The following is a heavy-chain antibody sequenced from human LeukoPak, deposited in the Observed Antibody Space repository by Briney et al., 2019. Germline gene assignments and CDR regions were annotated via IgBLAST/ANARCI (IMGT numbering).Heavy chain of an antibody. Sequence: PGGSLRLSCAASGFTFSSYGMHWVRQAPGKGLEWVAVISYDGSNKYYADSVKGRFTISRDNSKNTLYLQMNSLRAEDTAVYYCARERDDYGGVFDYWGQGTLVTVSS. J-gene: IGHJ4*02. CDR1: GFTFSSYG. D-gene: IGHD4-17*01. CDR3: ARERDDYGGVFDY. CDR2: ISYDGSNK. V-gene: IGHV3-30*03.